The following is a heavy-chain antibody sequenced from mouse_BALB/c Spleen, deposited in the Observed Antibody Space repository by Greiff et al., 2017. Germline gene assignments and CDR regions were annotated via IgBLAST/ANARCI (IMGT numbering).Heavy chain of an antibody. D-gene: IGHD3-3*01. J-gene: IGHJ2*01. CDR2: IRLKSDNYAT. Sequence: EVMLVESGGGLVQPGGSMKLSCVASGFTFSSYWMSWVRQSPEKGLEWVAEIRLKSDNYATHYAESVKGKFTISRDDSKSRLYLQMNSLRAEDTGIYYCTGGRQYYFDYWGQGTTLTVSS. V-gene: IGHV6-6*02. CDR1: GFTFSSYW. CDR3: TGGRQYYFDY.